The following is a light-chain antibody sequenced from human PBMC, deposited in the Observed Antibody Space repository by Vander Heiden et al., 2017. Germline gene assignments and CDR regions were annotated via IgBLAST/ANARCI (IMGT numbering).Light chain of an antibody. Sequence: QSVLTQPPSPSGTPGPRVTISCSGSSSNIGSNTVNGYQQLPGTAPKLLIFSNNQRPSGVPDRFSGSKSGTSASLAISGLQSEDEADYYCAAWDDSLNGQVVFGGGTKLTVL. V-gene: IGLV1-44*01. J-gene: IGLJ2*01. CDR2: SNN. CDR3: AAWDDSLNGQVV. CDR1: SSNIGSNT.